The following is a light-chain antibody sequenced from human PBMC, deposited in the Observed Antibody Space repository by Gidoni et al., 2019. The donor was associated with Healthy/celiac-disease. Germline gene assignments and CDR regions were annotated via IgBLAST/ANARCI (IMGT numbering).Light chain of an antibody. V-gene: IGKV3-15*01. CDR1: QSVSSN. CDR3: QQYNNWPQT. CDR2: GAS. Sequence: ELVMTQSPDTLSVSPGERATLSCRASQSVSSNLAWYQQKPGQAPRLLIYGASPRATGIPARFSGSGSGTEFTLTISSLQSEDFAVYYCQQYNNWPQTFGQGTKVEIK. J-gene: IGKJ1*01.